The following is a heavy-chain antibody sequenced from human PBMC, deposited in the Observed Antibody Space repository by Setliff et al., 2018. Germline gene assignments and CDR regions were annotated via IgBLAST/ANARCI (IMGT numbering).Heavy chain of an antibody. D-gene: IGHD1-26*01. CDR1: GFTFKTYS. CDR3: AREGVHTRSSTDYHYYMDV. Sequence: ASVKVSCKASGFTFKTYSFSWIRQAPGQGLEWVGWISGYNSNTIYAQNFQGRVTMTTDESTSTAFMELSSLTSEDTAVYYCAREGVHTRSSTDYHYYMDVWGRGTTVTVSS. CDR2: ISGYNSNT. J-gene: IGHJ6*03. V-gene: IGHV1-18*01.